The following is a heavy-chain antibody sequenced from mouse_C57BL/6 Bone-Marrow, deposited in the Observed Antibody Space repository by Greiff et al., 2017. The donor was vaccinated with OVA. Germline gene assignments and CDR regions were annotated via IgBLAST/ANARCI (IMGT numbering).Heavy chain of an antibody. CDR3: SRWSNYVPYYFDY. J-gene: IGHJ2*01. D-gene: IGHD2-5*01. V-gene: IGHV1-64*01. CDR1: GYTFTSYW. CDR2: IHPNSGST. Sequence: QVQLQQPGAELVKPGASVKLSCKASGYTFTSYWMHWVKQRPGQGLEWIGMIHPNSGSTNYNEKFKSKATLTVDKSSSTAYMQLSSLTSEDSAVYFCSRWSNYVPYYFDYWGQGTTLTVSS.